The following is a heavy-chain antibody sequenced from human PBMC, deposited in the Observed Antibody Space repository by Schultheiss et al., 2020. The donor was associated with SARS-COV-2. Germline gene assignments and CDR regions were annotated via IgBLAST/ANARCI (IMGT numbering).Heavy chain of an antibody. D-gene: IGHD6-6*01. CDR3: ARHEYSSSYVDY. CDR2: SYTSGST. V-gene: IGHV4-61*02. CDR1: GGSISSDSYY. J-gene: IGHJ4*02. Sequence: SETLSLTCTVSGGSISSDSYYWSWIRQPAGKGLEWIGRSYTSGSTYYNPSLKSRVTISVDTSKNQFSLKLSSVTAADTAVYYCARHEYSSSYVDYWGQGTLVTVSS.